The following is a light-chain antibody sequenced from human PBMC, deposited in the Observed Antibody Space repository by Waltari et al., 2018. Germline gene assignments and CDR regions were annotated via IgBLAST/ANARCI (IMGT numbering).Light chain of an antibody. CDR3: AAWDDSLSVSYV. CDR2: RSN. Sequence: QSVLTQPPSASGTPGQTVTISCSGTNSNIGRTSVFWYQQLPGTAPKLLIYRSNRRPSGVPDRFSGSTSGTSASLAIRGLRSEDEADYYCAAWDDSLSVSYVFGSGTKVTV. J-gene: IGLJ1*01. V-gene: IGLV1-47*01. CDR1: NSNIGRTS.